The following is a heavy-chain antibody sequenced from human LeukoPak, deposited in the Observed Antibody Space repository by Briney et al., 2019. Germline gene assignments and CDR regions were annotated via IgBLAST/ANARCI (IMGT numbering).Heavy chain of an antibody. CDR1: GYSINSGYW. CDR2: IFHSGST. D-gene: IGHD4-17*01. V-gene: IGHV4-38-2*01. J-gene: IGHJ4*02. Sequence: PSETLSLTCAVSGYSINSGYWWGWIRQHPRKGLEWIGSIFHSGSTNYNPSLKSRVTISVDTSKNHFSLKLRSVTAADTAVYYCVRHFTVTTDYFDYWGQGALVTVSS. CDR3: VRHFTVTTDYFDY.